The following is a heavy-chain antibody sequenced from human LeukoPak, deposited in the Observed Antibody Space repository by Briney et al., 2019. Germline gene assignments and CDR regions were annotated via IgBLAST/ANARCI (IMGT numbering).Heavy chain of an antibody. Sequence: SETLSLTCTVSGGSISSYYWSWIRQPAGKGLELIGRIYTSGSTNYNPSLKSRVTISVDASKNQFSLKLSSVAAADTAVYYCARVDWFDPTVDIWGQGTMVTVSS. CDR3: ARVDWFDPTVDI. V-gene: IGHV4-4*07. CDR2: IYTSGST. J-gene: IGHJ3*02. CDR1: GGSISSYY. D-gene: IGHD3-9*01.